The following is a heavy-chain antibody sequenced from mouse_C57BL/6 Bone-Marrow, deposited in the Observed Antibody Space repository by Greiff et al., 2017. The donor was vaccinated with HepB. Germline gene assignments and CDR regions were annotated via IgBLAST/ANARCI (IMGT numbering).Heavy chain of an antibody. D-gene: IGHD1-1*01. Sequence: QVQLQQPGAELVKPGASVMMSCKASGYTFTSYWITWVKQRPGQGLEWIGDIYPGSGSTNYNEKFKSKATLTVDTSSSTAYMQLSSLTSEDSAVYYCARRGYYYGYYAMDYWGQGTSVTVSS. J-gene: IGHJ4*01. V-gene: IGHV1-55*01. CDR3: ARRGYYYGYYAMDY. CDR2: IYPGSGST. CDR1: GYTFTSYW.